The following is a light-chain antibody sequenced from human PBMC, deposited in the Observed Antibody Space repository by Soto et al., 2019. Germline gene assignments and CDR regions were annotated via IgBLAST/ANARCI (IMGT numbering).Light chain of an antibody. CDR2: RNN. CDR1: SSNIGSNY. V-gene: IGLV1-47*01. CDR3: AACDDSLSGPV. J-gene: IGLJ7*01. Sequence: QSVLTQPPAASGTPGQRVTISCSGSSSNIGSNYVYWYQQLPGTAPKLLIYRNNQRPSGVPDRSSGSKSGTSASLAISGLRSEDEADYYCAACDDSLSGPVFGGGTQLTVL.